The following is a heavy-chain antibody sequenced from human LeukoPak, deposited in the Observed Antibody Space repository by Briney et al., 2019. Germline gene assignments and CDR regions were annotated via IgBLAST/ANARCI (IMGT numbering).Heavy chain of an antibody. V-gene: IGHV5-51*01. CDR3: ARQNDFRLDY. D-gene: IGHD3-3*01. CDR1: GYTFSSYW. CDR2: IYPGDSDT. J-gene: IGHJ4*02. Sequence: GESLKISCKGSGYTFSSYWIGWVRQMPGKGLEWMGIIYPGDSDTRCSPSLQGQVTISVDTSIGTAYLQWSSLKASDTAIYYCARQNDFRLDYWGQGTLVTVSS.